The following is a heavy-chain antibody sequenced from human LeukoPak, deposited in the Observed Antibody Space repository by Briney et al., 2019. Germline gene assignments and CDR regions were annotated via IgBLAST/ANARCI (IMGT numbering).Heavy chain of an antibody. D-gene: IGHD5-18*01. Sequence: SETLSLTCTVSGGSISSALYHWGWIRQPPGKNLEWLGSVYYTGSTHNNPSLKSRVTISVDTSKNQFSLNLSSVTAADTAVYYCARGRIARLPYFDYWGQGTLVTVSS. CDR3: ARGRIARLPYFDY. CDR2: VYYTGST. J-gene: IGHJ4*02. V-gene: IGHV4-39*01. CDR1: GGSISSALYH.